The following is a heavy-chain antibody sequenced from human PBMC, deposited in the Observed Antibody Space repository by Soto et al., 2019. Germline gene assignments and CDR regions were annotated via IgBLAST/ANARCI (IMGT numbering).Heavy chain of an antibody. V-gene: IGHV3-30-3*01. CDR1: GFTFSSYA. D-gene: IGHD1-26*01. J-gene: IGHJ4*02. Sequence: SGGSLRLSCAASGFTFSSYAMHWVRQAPGKGLEWVAVISYDGSNKYYADSVKGRFTISRDNSKNTLYLQMNSLRAEDTAVYYFSRGCGSSRDLFDFWGQGTLVPVSS. CDR2: ISYDGSNK. CDR3: SRGCGSSRDLFDF.